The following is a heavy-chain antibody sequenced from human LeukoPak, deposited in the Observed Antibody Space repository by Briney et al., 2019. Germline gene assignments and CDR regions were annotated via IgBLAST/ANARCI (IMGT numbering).Heavy chain of an antibody. CDR2: ISGSGGSA. D-gene: IGHD6-19*01. Sequence: PGWSLRLSCAASGFMFSSFEMSWVRQPPGKGLEWVSAISGSGGSAYYADSVKGRFTISRDNSRNSLSLQMNSLRAEDTALYYCAKTGYSSGWYRIWDYWGQGTLVTVSS. CDR1: GFMFSSFE. CDR3: AKTGYSSGWYRIWDY. J-gene: IGHJ4*02. V-gene: IGHV3-23*01.